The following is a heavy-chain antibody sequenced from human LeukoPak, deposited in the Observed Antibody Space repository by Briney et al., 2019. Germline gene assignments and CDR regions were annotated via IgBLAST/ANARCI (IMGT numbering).Heavy chain of an antibody. J-gene: IGHJ5*02. D-gene: IGHD6-13*01. CDR2: INIDGTST. Sequence: GGSLRLSCAASGFTFSSYWMHWVRQAPGEGLVWVSRINIDGTSTTYADSVKGRFTVSRDNAKNTLYLQMNSLRAEDTAVYYCARDGSSWSNWLDPWGQGTLVTVSS. V-gene: IGHV3-74*01. CDR1: GFTFSSYW. CDR3: ARDGSSWSNWLDP.